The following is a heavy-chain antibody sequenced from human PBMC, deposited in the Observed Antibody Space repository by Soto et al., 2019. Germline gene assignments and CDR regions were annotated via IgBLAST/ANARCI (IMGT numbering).Heavy chain of an antibody. CDR1: GGTFSSYA. D-gene: IGHD2-15*01. J-gene: IGHJ5*02. CDR2: IIPIFGTA. V-gene: IGHV1-69*01. CDR3: ARVKLLGYCSGGSCDPGGWFDP. Sequence: QVQLVQSGAEVKKPGSSVKVSCKASGGTFSSYAISWVRQAPGQGLEWMGGIIPIFGTANYAQKFQGRVTITADESTSTAYMELSSLRSEDTAVYYCARVKLLGYCSGGSCDPGGWFDPWGQGTLVTVSS.